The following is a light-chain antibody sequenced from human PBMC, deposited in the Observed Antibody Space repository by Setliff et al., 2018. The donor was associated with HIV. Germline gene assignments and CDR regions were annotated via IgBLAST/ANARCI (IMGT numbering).Light chain of an antibody. CDR1: SSDVGDYNY. CDR2: DVS. CDR3: CSYAGSYTYV. V-gene: IGLV2-11*01. Sequence: QSALAQPRSVSGSPGQSVTISCTGTSSDVGDYNYVSWYQQLPGKAPKLIIFDVSKRPSGVPDRLSGSKSGNTASLIISGLQAEAEADYYCCSYAGSYTYVFGTGTRSPS. J-gene: IGLJ1*01.